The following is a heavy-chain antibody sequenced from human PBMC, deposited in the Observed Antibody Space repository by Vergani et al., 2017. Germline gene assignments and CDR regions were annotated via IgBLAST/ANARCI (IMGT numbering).Heavy chain of an antibody. J-gene: IGHJ4*02. CDR3: ARSAIKTNSSSWYVSLAY. D-gene: IGHD6-13*01. CDR1: GGSISSYY. CDR2: IYYSGST. Sequence: QVQLPESGPGLVKPSETLSLTCTVSGGSISSYYWSWIRQPPGKGLEWIGYIYYSGSTNYNPSLKSRVTISVDTSKNQFSLKLSSVTAADTAVYYCARSAIKTNSSSWYVSLAYWGQGTLVTVSS. V-gene: IGHV4-59*01.